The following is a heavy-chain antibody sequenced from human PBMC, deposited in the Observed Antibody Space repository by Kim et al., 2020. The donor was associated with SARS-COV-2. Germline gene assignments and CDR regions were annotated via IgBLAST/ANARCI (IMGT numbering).Heavy chain of an antibody. D-gene: IGHD6-13*01. V-gene: IGHV3-33*01. CDR1: GFTFSSYG. CDR2: IWYDGSNK. CDR3: ARDGVGQQLFDY. Sequence: GGSLRLSCAASGFTFSSYGMHWVRQAPGKGLEWVAVIWYDGSNKYYADSVKGRFTISRDNSKNTLYLQMNSLRAEDTAVYYCARDGVGQQLFDYWGQGTLVTVSS. J-gene: IGHJ4*02.